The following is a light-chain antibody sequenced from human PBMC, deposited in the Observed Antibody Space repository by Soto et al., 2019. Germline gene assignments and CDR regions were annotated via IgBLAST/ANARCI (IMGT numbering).Light chain of an antibody. CDR3: QQYGSSPPK. V-gene: IGKV3-20*01. Sequence: MVLNHPPSTLFVYTPYRATLSFRASQSVSSSYLAWYQQKPGQAPRLLIYGASSRATGIPDRFTGSGSGTDFTLTISSLEPEDFAVYYCQQYGSSPPKFGEGTKVEIK. CDR2: GAS. CDR1: QSVSSSY. J-gene: IGKJ4*02.